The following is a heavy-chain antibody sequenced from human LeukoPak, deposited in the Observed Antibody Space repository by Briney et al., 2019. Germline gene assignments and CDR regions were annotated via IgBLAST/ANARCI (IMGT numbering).Heavy chain of an antibody. J-gene: IGHJ4*02. CDR1: GGSISASSYY. Sequence: PSETLSLTCTVSGGSISASSYYWGWIRQPPGKGLEWIATIYYSGTTYYNPSLKSRVTISVDTSKNQFSLNLSSVAAADTAVYYCGRGGGGSGGDFDYGGQEPLFTVSS. D-gene: IGHD2-15*01. CDR2: IYYSGTT. CDR3: GRGGGGSGGDFDY. V-gene: IGHV4-39*01.